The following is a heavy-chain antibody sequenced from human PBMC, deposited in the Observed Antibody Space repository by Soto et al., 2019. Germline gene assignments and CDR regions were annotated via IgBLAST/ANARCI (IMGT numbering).Heavy chain of an antibody. CDR3: AKVEGFGELFYDY. J-gene: IGHJ4*02. D-gene: IGHD3-10*01. CDR2: ISYDGSNK. Sequence: QVQLVESGGGVVQPGRSLRLSCAASGFTFSSYGMHWVRQAPGKGLEWVAVISYDGSNKYYADSVKGRFTISRDNSKNTLYLQMNSLRAEDTAVYYCAKVEGFGELFYDYWGQGTLVTVSS. V-gene: IGHV3-30*18. CDR1: GFTFSSYG.